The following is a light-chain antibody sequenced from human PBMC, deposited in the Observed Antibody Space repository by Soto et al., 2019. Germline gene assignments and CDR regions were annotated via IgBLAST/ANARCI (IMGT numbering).Light chain of an antibody. CDR3: QQYNNLPPHT. Sequence: EIILTQSPASLSVSPGERATLSCRASQSVNNNLAWYQQKPGQAPRLLIYGASTRSTGIPGRFRGSGSGTAFTLTITSLQSEDFAVYFCQQYNNLPPHTFGQGTKLEIK. CDR2: GAS. V-gene: IGKV3-15*01. CDR1: QSVNNN. J-gene: IGKJ2*01.